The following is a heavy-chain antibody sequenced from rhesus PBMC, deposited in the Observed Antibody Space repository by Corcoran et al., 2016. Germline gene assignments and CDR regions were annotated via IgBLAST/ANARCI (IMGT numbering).Heavy chain of an antibody. CDR1: GGSTSSNY. CDR2: ISGSGGNT. V-gene: IGHV4-173*01. J-gene: IGHJ4*01. D-gene: IGHD6-25*01. CDR3: ARSIAAAGMSFDY. Sequence: QLQLQESGPGLVKPSETLSLTCAVSGGSTSSNYWSWIRQPPGKGLEWIGRISGSGGNTNYNPSLKSRVTFSTDTSKNQFSLKLSSVTAAGTAVYYCARSIAAAGMSFDYWGQGVLVTVSS.